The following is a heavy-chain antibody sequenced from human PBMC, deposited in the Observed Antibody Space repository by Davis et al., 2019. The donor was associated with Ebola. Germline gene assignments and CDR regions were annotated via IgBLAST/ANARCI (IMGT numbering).Heavy chain of an antibody. J-gene: IGHJ4*02. CDR2: ISGSGGST. V-gene: IGHV3-23*01. D-gene: IGHD3-22*01. CDR3: AKTPPPHSLLPAGGYHDY. CDR1: GFPLSSHS. Sequence: GESLKISCAAPGFPLSSHSMSWVRPAPGEGVEWVSAISGSGGSTYYADSVKGRFTISRDNSKNTLYLQMGSLRAEDTAIYYCAKTPPPHSLLPAGGYHDYWGQGTLITVSS.